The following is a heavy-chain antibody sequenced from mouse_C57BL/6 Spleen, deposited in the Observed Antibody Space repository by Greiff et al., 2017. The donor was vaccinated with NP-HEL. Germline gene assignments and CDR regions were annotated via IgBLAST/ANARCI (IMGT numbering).Heavy chain of an antibody. CDR1: GYTFTSYW. D-gene: IGHD1-1*01. J-gene: IGHJ3*01. CDR2: IHPNSGST. Sequence: QVQLQQPGAELVKPGASVKLSCKASGYTFTSYWMHWVKQRPGQGLEWIGMIHPNSGSTNYNEKFKSKATLTVDKSSSTAYMQLSSLTSEDSAVYYCAREGTTVGRFAYWGQGTLVTVSA. V-gene: IGHV1-64*01. CDR3: AREGTTVGRFAY.